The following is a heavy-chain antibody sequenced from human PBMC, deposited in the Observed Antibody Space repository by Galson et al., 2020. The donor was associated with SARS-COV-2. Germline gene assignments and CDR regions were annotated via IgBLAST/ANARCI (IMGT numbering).Heavy chain of an antibody. CDR3: ARGYSSSWYLDFGFDP. CDR2: ISPNSGNT. J-gene: IGHJ5*02. V-gene: IGHV1-18*01. CDR1: GYTFNTYG. Sequence: ASVKVSCKSSGYTFNTYGISWVRQAPGQGLEWMGWISPNSGNTYYAQKFQGRVTLTRDKFTSTVYMELRGLTSDDTAVYYCARGYSSSWYLDFGFDPWGQGTLVTVSS. D-gene: IGHD6-13*01.